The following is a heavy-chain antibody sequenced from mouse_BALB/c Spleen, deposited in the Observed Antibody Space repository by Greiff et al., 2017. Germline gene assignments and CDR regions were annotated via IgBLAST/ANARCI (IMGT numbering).Heavy chain of an antibody. V-gene: IGHV1-63*02. CDR1: GYTFTNYW. CDR2: IYPGGGYT. Sequence: QVQLQQSGAELVRPGTSVKISCKASGYTFTNYWLGWVKQRPGHGLEWIGDIYPGGGYTNYNEKFKGKATLTADTSSSTAYMQLSSLTSEDSAVYFCARRGYDAYAMDYWGQGTSVTVSS. D-gene: IGHD2-2*01. CDR3: ARRGYDAYAMDY. J-gene: IGHJ4*01.